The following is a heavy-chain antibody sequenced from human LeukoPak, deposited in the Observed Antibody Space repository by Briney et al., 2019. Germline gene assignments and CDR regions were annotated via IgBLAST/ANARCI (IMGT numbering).Heavy chain of an antibody. Sequence: SESLSLTCTVSGGSISSGDYYWSWIRQPPGKGLEGIGYTLYTGTTYYNPSLKSRVTISVDTSDNQFSLKLSSVTAADTAVYYCARDLGDGSLANDYWGQGTLVTVSS. CDR2: TLYTGTT. V-gene: IGHV4-31*03. J-gene: IGHJ4*02. D-gene: IGHD5-24*01. CDR3: ARDLGDGSLANDY. CDR1: GGSISSGDYY.